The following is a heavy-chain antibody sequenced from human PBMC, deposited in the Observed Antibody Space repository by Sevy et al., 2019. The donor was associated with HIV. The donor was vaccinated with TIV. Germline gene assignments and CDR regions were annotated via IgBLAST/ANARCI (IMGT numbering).Heavy chain of an antibody. Sequence: GGSLRLSCAASGFTFSDYYMSWIRQAPGKGLEWVSYISSSGSTIYYADSVKGRFTISRDNAKNSLYLQMNSLRAEDTAVYYSATENSSGWLGRNDAFDIWGQGTMVTVSS. D-gene: IGHD6-19*01. CDR2: ISSSGSTI. CDR1: GFTFSDYY. CDR3: ATENSSGWLGRNDAFDI. V-gene: IGHV3-11*04. J-gene: IGHJ3*02.